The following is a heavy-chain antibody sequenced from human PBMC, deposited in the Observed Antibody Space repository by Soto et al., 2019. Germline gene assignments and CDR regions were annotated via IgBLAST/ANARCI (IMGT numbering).Heavy chain of an antibody. D-gene: IGHD1-7*01. J-gene: IGHJ4*02. CDR3: ARVKGGTTRRAFDS. CDR2: IYDNGGA. Sequence: SETLSLTCTVSGDSISSGGYYWSWIRQHPGKGLEWIGYIYDNGGAYYSPSLKGRVVISVDRSENQFSLRLSSVTAADTAVYYCARVKGGTTRRAFDSWGQGTLVTAPQ. V-gene: IGHV4-31*03. CDR1: GDSISSGGYY.